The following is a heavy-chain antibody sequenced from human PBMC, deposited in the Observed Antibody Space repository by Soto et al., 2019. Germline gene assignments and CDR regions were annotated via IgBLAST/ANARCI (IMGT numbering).Heavy chain of an antibody. Sequence: EVQLVESGGGLVQPGRSLRLSCAASGFTFVDYAMHWVRQAPGQGLEWVSGISWDGGYKGYADSVKGRFTISRDNAKNSLYLEMNSLRVEDTALYYCTKDEVYCSSISCKDAFDYWGQGTMVTVS. J-gene: IGHJ3*01. CDR2: ISWDGGYK. CDR1: GFTFVDYA. CDR3: TKDEVYCSSISCKDAFDY. V-gene: IGHV3-9*01. D-gene: IGHD2-2*01.